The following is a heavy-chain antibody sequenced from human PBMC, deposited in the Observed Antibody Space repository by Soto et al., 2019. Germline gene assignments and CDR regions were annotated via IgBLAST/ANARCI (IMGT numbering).Heavy chain of an antibody. V-gene: IGHV1-69*08. CDR1: GGTFSNDI. J-gene: IGHJ5*02. CDR2: IIPLLDTT. CDR3: ARDGSDSSGYYYGLPNLFDP. Sequence: GASVKVSCKTSGGTFSNDIITWVRQAPGQGLEWMGRIIPLLDTTNYAQKFQGRVTITADKSTGTAYMELNRLRSEDTAVYYCARDGSDSSGYYYGLPNLFDPCGQGTLVTVSS. D-gene: IGHD3-22*01.